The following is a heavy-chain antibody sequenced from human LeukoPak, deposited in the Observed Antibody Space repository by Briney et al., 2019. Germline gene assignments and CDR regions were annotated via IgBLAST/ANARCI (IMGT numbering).Heavy chain of an antibody. J-gene: IGHJ4*02. V-gene: IGHV1-2*02. CDR1: GYTFTGYY. D-gene: IGHD3-9*01. CDR2: INPNSGGT. CDR3: AGGRYDILTLGDY. Sequence: ASVKVSCKASGYTFTGYYMHWVRQAPGQGLEWMGWINPNSGGTNYAQEFQGRVTMTRDTSISTAYMELSRLRSDDTAVYYCAGGRYDILTLGDYWGQGTLVTVSS.